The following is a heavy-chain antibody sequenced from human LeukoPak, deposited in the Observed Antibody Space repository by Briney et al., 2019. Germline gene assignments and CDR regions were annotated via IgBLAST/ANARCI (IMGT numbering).Heavy chain of an antibody. CDR3: VRQYNSSWLQFFDY. CDR2: IKQDGSAK. D-gene: IGHD6-13*01. CDR1: GFTFSSYW. J-gene: IGHJ4*02. Sequence: GGSLRLSCAASGFTFSSYWMTWVRQAPGKGLEWVANIKQDGSAKYYVDSVKGRFTISRDNAKNSLYLQMNSLRAEDTAVYYCVRQYNSSWLQFFDYWGQGTMVTVSS. V-gene: IGHV3-7*04.